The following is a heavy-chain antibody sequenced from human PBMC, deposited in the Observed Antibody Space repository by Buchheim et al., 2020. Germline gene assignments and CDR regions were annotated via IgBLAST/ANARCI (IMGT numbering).Heavy chain of an antibody. D-gene: IGHD6-6*01. CDR2: VYYSGST. J-gene: IGHJ6*02. CDR3: ARDDPYASSSMDV. CDR1: GGSVNSASYY. V-gene: IGHV4-61*01. Sequence: QVQLQESGPGLVKASETLSLTCTVSGGSVNSASYYWSWIRQPPGKGLEWIGYVYYSGSTNYNPSLPSLKSRVTISVDMSQNQFSLKLSSVTAADTAVHYCARDDPYASSSMDVWGQGT.